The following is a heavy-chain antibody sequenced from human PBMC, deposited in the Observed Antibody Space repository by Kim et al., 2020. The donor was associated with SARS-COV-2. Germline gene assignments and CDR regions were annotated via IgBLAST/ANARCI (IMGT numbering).Heavy chain of an antibody. Sequence: SQTLSLTCAISGDSVSSNSAAWNWIRQSPSRGLEWLGRTYYRSKWYNDYAVSVKSLITINPDTSKNQFSLQLNSVTPEDTAVYYCARFSGPGVRGVPSYYYYYGMDVWGQGTTVTVSS. V-gene: IGHV6-1*01. J-gene: IGHJ6*02. CDR1: GDSVSSNSAA. D-gene: IGHD3-10*01. CDR3: ARFSGPGVRGVPSYYYYYGMDV. CDR2: TYYRSKWYN.